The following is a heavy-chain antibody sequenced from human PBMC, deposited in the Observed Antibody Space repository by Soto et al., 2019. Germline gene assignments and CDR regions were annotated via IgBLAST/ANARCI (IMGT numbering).Heavy chain of an antibody. CDR1: GGSISSGGYY. V-gene: IGHV4-31*03. CDR2: IYYSGST. D-gene: IGHD5-12*01. Sequence: QVQLQESGPGLVKPSQTLSLTCTVSGGSISSGGYYWNWIRQHPGKGLEWIGYIYYSGSTYYNPSLKSRVTISVDTSKNQFSLKLSSVTAADTAVYYCAASSVGCRGFNYYGMDVWGQGTTVTVSS. CDR3: AASSVGCRGFNYYGMDV. J-gene: IGHJ6*02.